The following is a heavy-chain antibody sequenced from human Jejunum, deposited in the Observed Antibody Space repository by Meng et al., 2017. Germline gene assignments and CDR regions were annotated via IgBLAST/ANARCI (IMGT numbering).Heavy chain of an antibody. CDR1: GFTFSSYA. V-gene: IGHV3-72*01. Sequence: GGSLRLSCAASGFTFSSYAMSWVRQAPGKGLEWVGRSRGRADSYTTDYAASVKGRFSVSRDDSKKSAYLQMNSLKAEDTAVYYCVRVRKIAGTTFFDYWGLGTPVTVSS. CDR2: SRGRADSYTT. D-gene: IGHD1-26*01. J-gene: IGHJ4*02. CDR3: VRVRKIAGTTFFDY.